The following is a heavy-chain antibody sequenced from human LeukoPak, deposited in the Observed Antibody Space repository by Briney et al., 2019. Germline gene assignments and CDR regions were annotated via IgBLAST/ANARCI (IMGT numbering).Heavy chain of an antibody. CDR1: GFTFSSYG. J-gene: IGHJ4*02. CDR2: ISYDGSNK. V-gene: IGHV3-30*18. CDR3: AKGGATICDN. D-gene: IGHD5-12*01. Sequence: GGSLRLSCAASGFTFSSYGMHWVRQAPGKGLEWVAVISYDGSNKYYADSVKGRFTISRDNAKNTLYLQMSSLRAEDTAVYYCAKGGATICDNWGQGTLVTVSS.